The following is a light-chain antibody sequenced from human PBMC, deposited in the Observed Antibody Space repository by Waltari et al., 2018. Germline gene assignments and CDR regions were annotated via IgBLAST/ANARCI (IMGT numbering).Light chain of an antibody. V-gene: IGLV1-44*01. CDR3: AAWDDGLNGWV. J-gene: IGLJ3*02. CDR2: TNS. CDR1: TSTTGSNT. Sequence: QSALTQPPSASGSPGQRVTTPCSGSTSTTGSNTLNWYQQVPRTAPKLPIYTNSQRPSGVPDRFSGSRSGTSGFLAISGLQSEDEADYYCAAWDDGLNGWVFGGRTRVSVL.